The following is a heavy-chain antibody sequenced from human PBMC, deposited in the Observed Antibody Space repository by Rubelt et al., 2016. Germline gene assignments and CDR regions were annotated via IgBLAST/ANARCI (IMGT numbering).Heavy chain of an antibody. J-gene: IGHJ6*02. CDR2: INPNSGGT. CDR3: SRDTKPSTAMVVVYYYYGMDV. V-gene: IGHV1-2*02. D-gene: IGHD5-18*01. CDR1: GYTFTGYY. Sequence: GQSGAEVKKPGASVKVSCKASGYTFTGYYMHWVRQAPGQGLEWMGWINPNSGGTNYAQKFQGRVTMTRDTSISTAYMELSRLRSDDMAVYYCSRDTKPSTAMVVVYYYYGMDVWGQGTTVTVSS.